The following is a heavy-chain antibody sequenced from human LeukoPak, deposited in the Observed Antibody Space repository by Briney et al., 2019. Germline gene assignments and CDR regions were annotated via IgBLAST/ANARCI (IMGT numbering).Heavy chain of an antibody. CDR1: GFTFSSYA. CDR3: ARRSEGDY. Sequence: GGSLRLSCAASGFTFSSYAMSWVRQAPGKGLEWVLAISGSGGSTYYADSVKGRFTISRDNAKNSLYLQMNSLRAEDTAVYYCARRSEGDYWGQGTLVTVSS. CDR2: ISGSGGST. D-gene: IGHD3-16*01. V-gene: IGHV3-23*01. J-gene: IGHJ4*02.